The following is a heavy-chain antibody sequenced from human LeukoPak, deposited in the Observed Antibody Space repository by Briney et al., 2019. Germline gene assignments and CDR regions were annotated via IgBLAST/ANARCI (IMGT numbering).Heavy chain of an antibody. V-gene: IGHV7-4-1*02. Sequence: GASVKVSCKACGYTFTSYAMNWVRQAPGQGLEWMGWINTNTGNPTYAQGFTGRFVFSLDTSVSTAYLQISSLKAEDTAVYYCARGGGYSGRREEWFDPWGQGTLVTVSS. CDR1: GYTFTSYA. CDR2: INTNTGNP. CDR3: ARGGGYSGRREEWFDP. J-gene: IGHJ5*02. D-gene: IGHD5-12*01.